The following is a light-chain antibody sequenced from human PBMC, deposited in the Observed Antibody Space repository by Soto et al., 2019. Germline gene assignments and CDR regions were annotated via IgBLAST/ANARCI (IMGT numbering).Light chain of an antibody. CDR2: VVS. J-gene: IGLJ1*01. V-gene: IGLV2-14*01. CDR1: SSDVGTYNY. Sequence: QSALTQPASVSGSPGQSITISCTGTSSDVGTYNYVSWYQQHPDKAPKLIIYVVSNRPSGVSNRFSGSKSGNTASLTISGLQAEDEADYYCASYTTSDTPVLFGTWTKLTVL. CDR3: ASYTTSDTPVL.